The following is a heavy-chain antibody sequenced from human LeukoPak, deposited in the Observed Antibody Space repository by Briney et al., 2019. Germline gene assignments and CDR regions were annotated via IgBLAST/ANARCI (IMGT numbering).Heavy chain of an antibody. J-gene: IGHJ4*02. D-gene: IGHD6-13*01. CDR1: GDSISSSF. CDR3: AREYSSSRALDY. V-gene: IGHV4-4*07. CDR2: VYISGTT. Sequence: SETLSLTCTLSGDSISSSFWSWIRQPAGKGLEWIGRVYISGTTNCNPSLKSRVTMSVDTSKNQLSLNLTSVTAADTAVYYCAREYSSSRALDYWGQGTLVTVSS.